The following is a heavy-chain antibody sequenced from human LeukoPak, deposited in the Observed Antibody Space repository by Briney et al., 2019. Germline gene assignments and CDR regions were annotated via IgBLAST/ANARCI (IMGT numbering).Heavy chain of an antibody. CDR1: GFTFNMYA. CDR3: ARDYGWQQLVYYFDY. Sequence: GGSLRLSCAASGFTFNMYAMTWVRQAPGKGLEWVSSISGLGGSISYADSVKGRFTISRDNSKNTLYLQMNSLRAGDTAVYYCARDYGWQQLVYYFDYWGQGTLVTVSS. V-gene: IGHV3-23*01. J-gene: IGHJ4*02. CDR2: ISGLGGSI. D-gene: IGHD6-13*01.